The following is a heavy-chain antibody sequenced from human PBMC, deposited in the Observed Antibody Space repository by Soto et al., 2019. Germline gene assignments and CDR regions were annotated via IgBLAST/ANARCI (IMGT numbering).Heavy chain of an antibody. Sequence: HPGGSLRLSCVASGFTFSSYAMSWVRQVPGKGLEWVSTISDTAGSAYYVDSVKGRFTISRDNSKKTLYLQMNSLRAEDSAVYYCARPYGGKIGDAPDLWGPGTMVTVSS. V-gene: IGHV3-23*01. CDR2: ISDTAGSA. J-gene: IGHJ3*01. CDR3: ARPYGGKIGDAPDL. D-gene: IGHD4-17*01. CDR1: GFTFSSYA.